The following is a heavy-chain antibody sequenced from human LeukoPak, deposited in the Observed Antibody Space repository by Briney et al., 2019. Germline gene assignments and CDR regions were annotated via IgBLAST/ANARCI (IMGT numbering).Heavy chain of an antibody. CDR3: ARTLPYYYDSSGLHP. J-gene: IGHJ5*02. V-gene: IGHV3-48*01. CDR2: ISSSSSTI. Sequence: GGSLRLSCAASGFTFSSYSMNWVRQAPGKGLEWVSYISSSSSTIYYADSVKGRFTISRDNAKNSLYLQMNSLRAEDTAVYYCARTLPYYYDSSGLHPWGQGTLVTVSS. CDR1: GFTFSSYS. D-gene: IGHD3-22*01.